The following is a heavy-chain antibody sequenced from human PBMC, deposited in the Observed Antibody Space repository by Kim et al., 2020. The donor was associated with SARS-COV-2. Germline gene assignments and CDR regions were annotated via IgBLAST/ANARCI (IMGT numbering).Heavy chain of an antibody. CDR1: GFTFSFYG. Sequence: GGSLRLSCAASGFTFSFYGMHWVRQAPGKGLEWVAIIWNDGSNKFYADSVKGRFTISRDNSKNTLYLQMNSLRAEDTAVYYCARSQTSPEFDYWGQGTLVTVSS. CDR2: IWNDGSNK. V-gene: IGHV3-33*01. J-gene: IGHJ4*02. CDR3: ARSQTSPEFDY. D-gene: IGHD1-7*01.